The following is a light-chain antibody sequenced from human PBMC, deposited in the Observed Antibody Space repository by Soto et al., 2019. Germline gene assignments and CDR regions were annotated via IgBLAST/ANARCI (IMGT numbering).Light chain of an antibody. V-gene: IGKV3-20*01. CDR3: QIYLTSPPRYI. J-gene: IGKJ2*01. Sequence: EIVLTQSPGTLSLSPGERATLSCRASQSISSTHLAWYQHKPGQAPRLLIYGSSTRATGVPDRFSGSGSGTDFTLTITGLEPEDFAVYYCQIYLTSPPRYIFGQGTKLEIK. CDR1: QSISSTH. CDR2: GSS.